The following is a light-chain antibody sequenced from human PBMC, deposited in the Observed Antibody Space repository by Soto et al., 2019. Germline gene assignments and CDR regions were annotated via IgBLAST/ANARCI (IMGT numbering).Light chain of an antibody. V-gene: IGKV2-30*02. CDR1: QSLVHSDGIAY. J-gene: IGKJ5*01. Sequence: DFVMTQYPLSLPVTLGQPASISCRSNQSLVHSDGIAYFSWLQQRPGRSPRRLIYKVSNRDSGVPARFSGSGSGTDFALKISRVEAEDVGVYYCMQGTHWPITFGQGTRLEIK. CDR2: KVS. CDR3: MQGTHWPIT.